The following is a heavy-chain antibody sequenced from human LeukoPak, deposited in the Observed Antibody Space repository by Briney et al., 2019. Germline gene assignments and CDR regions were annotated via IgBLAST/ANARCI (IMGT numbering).Heavy chain of an antibody. CDR3: ARSYDPWYMDV. V-gene: IGHV1-18*01. Sequence: ASVKVSCKASGYTFTNFGINWVRQAPGQGLEWMGWISAYNGNTNYAQKLQGRVTMTTDTSTSTAYMELRSLRSDDTAVYYCARSYDPWYMDVWGKGTTVTVSS. CDR2: ISAYNGNT. D-gene: IGHD3-3*01. CDR1: GYTFTNFG. J-gene: IGHJ6*03.